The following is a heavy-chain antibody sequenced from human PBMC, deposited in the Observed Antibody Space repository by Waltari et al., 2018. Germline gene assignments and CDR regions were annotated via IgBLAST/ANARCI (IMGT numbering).Heavy chain of an antibody. V-gene: IGHV4-59*01. Sequence: QVQLQESGPGLVKPSETLSLTCTVPGGPISSYYWSWIRQPPGKGLEWIGYIYYSGSTNYNPSLKSRVTISVDTSKNQFSLKLSSVTAADTAVYYCARGMPGIAAAVDYWGQGTLVTVSS. J-gene: IGHJ4*02. CDR1: GGPISSYY. D-gene: IGHD6-13*01. CDR3: ARGMPGIAAAVDY. CDR2: IYYSGST.